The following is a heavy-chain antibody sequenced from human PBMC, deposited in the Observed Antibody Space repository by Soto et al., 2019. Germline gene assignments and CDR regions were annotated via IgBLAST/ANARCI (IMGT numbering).Heavy chain of an antibody. CDR3: ARPKDIVVVPAAERYYYYGMDV. J-gene: IGHJ6*02. CDR2: ISSSSSYI. CDR1: GFTFSSYS. V-gene: IGHV3-21*01. Sequence: PGGSLRLSCAASGFTFSSYSMNWVRQAPGKGLEWVSSISSSSSYIYYADSVKGRFTISRDNAKNSLYLQMNSLRAEDTAVYYCARPKDIVVVPAAERYYYYGMDVWGQGTTVTVAS. D-gene: IGHD2-2*01.